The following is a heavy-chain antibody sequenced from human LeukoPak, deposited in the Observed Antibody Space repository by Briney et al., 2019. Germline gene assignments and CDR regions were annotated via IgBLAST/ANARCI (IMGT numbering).Heavy chain of an antibody. V-gene: IGHV4-31*03. D-gene: IGHD2-2*01. CDR1: GGSISSGGYY. Sequence: TSETLSLTCTVSGGSISSGGYYWSWIRQHPGRGLEWIGYIYYSGSTYDNPSLKSRITISVDTSKNQFSLKLSSVTAADTAVYYCARARSYCSSTSCYEIDAFDIWGQGTMVTVSS. CDR3: ARARSYCSSTSCYEIDAFDI. J-gene: IGHJ3*02. CDR2: IYYSGST.